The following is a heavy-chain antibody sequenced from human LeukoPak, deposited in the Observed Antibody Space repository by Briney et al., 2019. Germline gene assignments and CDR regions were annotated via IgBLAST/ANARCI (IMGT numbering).Heavy chain of an antibody. CDR1: GLTLSSHA. V-gene: IGHV3-23*01. D-gene: IGHD6-13*01. CDR3: AKDSSSSWYYFDY. CDR2: ISGSGGST. J-gene: IGHJ4*02. Sequence: GGSLSLSCAVSGLTLSSHAMSWVRQAPGKGLEWVSAISGSGGSTYYADSVKGRFTISRDNSKNTLYLQMNSLRAEDTAVYYCAKDSSSSWYYFDYWGQGTLVTVSS.